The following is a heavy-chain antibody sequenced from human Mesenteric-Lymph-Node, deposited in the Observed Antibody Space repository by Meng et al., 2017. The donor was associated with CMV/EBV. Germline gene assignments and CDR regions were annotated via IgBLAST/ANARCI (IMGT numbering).Heavy chain of an antibody. CDR3: TTHEFIVVVPAAQRVWFDP. CDR1: NAW. Sequence: NAWMSWVRQAPGKGLEWVGRIKGKTDGGTTDYAAPVKGRFTISRDDSKNTLYLQMNSLKTEDTAVYYCTTHEFIVVVPAAQRVWFDPWGQGTLVTVSS. D-gene: IGHD2-2*01. V-gene: IGHV3-15*01. J-gene: IGHJ5*02. CDR2: IKGKTDGGTT.